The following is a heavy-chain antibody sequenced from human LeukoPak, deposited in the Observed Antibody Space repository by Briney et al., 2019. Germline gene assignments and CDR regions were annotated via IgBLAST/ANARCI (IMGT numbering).Heavy chain of an antibody. CDR2: IIPIFDTA. V-gene: IGHV1-69*05. Sequence: GASVKVSCKASGGTFSSYAISWVRQAPGQGLEWMGGIIPIFDTANYAQKFQGRVTITTDESTSTAYMELSSLRSEDTAVYYCASSGYGSGSYYGLNAFDIWGQGTMVTVSS. CDR3: ASSGYGSGSYYGLNAFDI. D-gene: IGHD3-10*01. CDR1: GGTFSSYA. J-gene: IGHJ3*02.